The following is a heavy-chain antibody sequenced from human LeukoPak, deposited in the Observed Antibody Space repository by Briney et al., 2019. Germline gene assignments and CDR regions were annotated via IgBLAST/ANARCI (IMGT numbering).Heavy chain of an antibody. J-gene: IGHJ4*02. D-gene: IGHD3-10*01. Sequence: KPSETLSLTCAVYGGSFSGYYWSWIRQPPGKGLEWIGEINHSGSTNYNPSLKSRVTISVDTSKNQFSPKLSSVTAADTAVYYCARVRRYYYGSGSYYNAHYFDYWGQGTLVTVSS. CDR2: INHSGST. CDR1: GGSFSGYY. CDR3: ARVRRYYYGSGSYYNAHYFDY. V-gene: IGHV4-34*01.